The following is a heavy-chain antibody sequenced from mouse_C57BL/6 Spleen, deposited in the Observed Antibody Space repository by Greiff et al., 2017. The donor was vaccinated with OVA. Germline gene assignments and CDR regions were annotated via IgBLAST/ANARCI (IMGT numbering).Heavy chain of an antibody. Sequence: VQLQQSGPELVKPGASVKISCKASGYAFSSSWMNWVKQRPGKGLEWIGRIYPGDGDTNYNGKFKGKATLTADKSSSTAYMQLSSLTSEDSAVYFCARTLSYYAMDYWGQGTSVTVSS. V-gene: IGHV1-82*01. J-gene: IGHJ4*01. CDR1: GYAFSSSW. D-gene: IGHD6-1*01. CDR3: ARTLSYYAMDY. CDR2: IYPGDGDT.